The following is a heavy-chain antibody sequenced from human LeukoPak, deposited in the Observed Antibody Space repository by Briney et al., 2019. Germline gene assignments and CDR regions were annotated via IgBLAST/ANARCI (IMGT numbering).Heavy chain of an antibody. J-gene: IGHJ4*02. Sequence: GGSLRLSCAASGFTFSSYGMHWVRQAPGKGLEWVAVISYDGSNKYYADSVKGRFTISRDNSKNTLYLQMNSLRAEDTAVYYCAHIEATLEGVDYWGQGTLVTVSS. CDR2: ISYDGSNK. CDR1: GFTFSSYG. CDR3: AHIEATLEGVDY. V-gene: IGHV3-30*03. D-gene: IGHD5-12*01.